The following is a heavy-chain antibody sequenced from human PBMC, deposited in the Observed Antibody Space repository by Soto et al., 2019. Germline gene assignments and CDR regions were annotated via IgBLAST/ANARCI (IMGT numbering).Heavy chain of an antibody. CDR3: ARTYCAADCPRRDFDY. V-gene: IGHV1-46*01. CDR1: GYILSSYN. D-gene: IGHD2-21*02. Sequence: QVQLVQSGAEVKEPGASVKVSCKASGYILSSYNMPWVRQAPGQGLEWMGMIKPSGGRTSYAQKFHDRVTMTRDTCTHTVYMELRSLRSDDTAVYYCARTYCAADCPRRDFDYWGQGTLVTVSS. J-gene: IGHJ4*02. CDR2: IKPSGGRT.